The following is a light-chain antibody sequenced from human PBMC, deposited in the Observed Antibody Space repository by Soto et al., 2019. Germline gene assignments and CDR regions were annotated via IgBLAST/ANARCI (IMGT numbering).Light chain of an antibody. CDR1: ERINDW. J-gene: IGKJ1*01. Sequence: DIQMTQSPSTLSASVGDRVTITCRASERINDWLAWYQQRPGKPPKLLIYKSSTLESGVPSRFSGSGSGTEFTLTITSLQPDDFATYYCQHYKSYSRTFGQGTKVEI. CDR3: QHYKSYSRT. CDR2: KSS. V-gene: IGKV1-5*03.